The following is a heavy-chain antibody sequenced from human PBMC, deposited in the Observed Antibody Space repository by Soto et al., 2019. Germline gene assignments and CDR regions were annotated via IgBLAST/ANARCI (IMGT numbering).Heavy chain of an antibody. Sequence: TSETLSLTCTVSGGSISSYYWSWIRQPPGKGLEWIGYIYYSGSTNYNPSLKSRVTISVDTSKNQFSLKLSSVTAADTAVYYCARDFSGWYFDYWGQGTLVTVS. CDR1: GGSISSYY. V-gene: IGHV4-59*01. J-gene: IGHJ4*02. CDR2: IYYSGST. D-gene: IGHD6-19*01. CDR3: ARDFSGWYFDY.